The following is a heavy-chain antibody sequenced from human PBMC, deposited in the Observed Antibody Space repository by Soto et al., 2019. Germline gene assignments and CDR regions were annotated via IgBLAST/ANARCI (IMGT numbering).Heavy chain of an antibody. Sequence: ASVKVSCKASGYTFTSYAMHWVRQAPGQRLEWMGWINAGNGNTKYSQKFQGRVTITRDTSASTAYMELSSLRSEDTAVYYCARVVNGTGGGEYFDYWGQGTLVTVSS. J-gene: IGHJ4*02. V-gene: IGHV1-3*01. CDR1: GYTFTSYA. CDR3: ARVVNGTGGGEYFDY. CDR2: INAGNGNT. D-gene: IGHD1-20*01.